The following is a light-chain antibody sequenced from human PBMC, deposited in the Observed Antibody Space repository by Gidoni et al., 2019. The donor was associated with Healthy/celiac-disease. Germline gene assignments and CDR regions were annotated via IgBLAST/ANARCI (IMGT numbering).Light chain of an antibody. CDR1: QSISSY. Sequence: DIQMTPSPSSLSASVGDRVTIPCRASQSISSYVNWYQQKTGKAPKLLIYAASSLQSGVPSRFSGSGSGTDFTLTSSSLQPEDFATYYCQQSYSSLLLTFGGGTKVEIK. J-gene: IGKJ4*01. V-gene: IGKV1-39*01. CDR3: QQSYSSLLLT. CDR2: AAS.